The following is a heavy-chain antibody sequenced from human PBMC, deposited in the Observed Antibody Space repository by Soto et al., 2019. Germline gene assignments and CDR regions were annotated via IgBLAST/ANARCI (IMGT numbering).Heavy chain of an antibody. Sequence: ASETLSLTCAVYGGSFSGYYWSWIRQPPGKGLEWIGEINHSGSTNYNPSLKSRVTISVDTSKNQFSLKLSSVTAADTAVYYCARPYYGSGNKYYYYYMDVWGKGTTVTVSS. CDR1: GGSFSGYY. J-gene: IGHJ6*03. V-gene: IGHV4-34*01. CDR3: ARPYYGSGNKYYYYYMDV. D-gene: IGHD3-10*01. CDR2: INHSGST.